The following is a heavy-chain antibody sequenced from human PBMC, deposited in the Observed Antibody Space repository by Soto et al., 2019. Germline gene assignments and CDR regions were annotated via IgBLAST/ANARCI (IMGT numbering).Heavy chain of an antibody. Sequence: PSETLSLTCTVSGGSISSYYWSWIRQPPGKGLEWIGYIYYSGSTNYNPSLKSRVTISVDTSKNQFSLKLSSVTAADTAVYYCATDRYYDSSGYFDYWGQGTLVTVSS. CDR3: ATDRYYDSSGYFDY. CDR2: IYYSGST. CDR1: GGSISSYY. D-gene: IGHD3-22*01. J-gene: IGHJ4*02. V-gene: IGHV4-59*08.